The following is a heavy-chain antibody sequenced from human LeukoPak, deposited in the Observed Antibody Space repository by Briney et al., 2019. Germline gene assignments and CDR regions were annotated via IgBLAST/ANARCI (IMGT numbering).Heavy chain of an antibody. V-gene: IGHV3-21*04. CDR2: ITSGSTYT. CDR3: AKGVGYCSVGTCYFYFDY. J-gene: IGHJ4*02. CDR1: GFTFSTYA. D-gene: IGHD2-15*01. Sequence: GGSLRFSCAASGFTFSTYAMNWVRQAPGKGLEWVSSITSGSTYTYYADSVKGRFTISRDDAKNSLYLLMNSLRAEDAAVYYCAKGVGYCSVGTCYFYFDYWGQGTLVTVSS.